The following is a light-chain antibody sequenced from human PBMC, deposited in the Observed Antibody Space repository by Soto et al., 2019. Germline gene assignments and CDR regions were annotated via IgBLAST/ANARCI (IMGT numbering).Light chain of an antibody. CDR3: SSFTTIGTLV. J-gene: IGLJ2*01. Sequence: QSALTQPASVSGSPGQSITISCTGTNSDVGSSIYVSWYQQHPGKAPKLVIFEVSNRPSGISDRFSGSKSGITASLTIAGLQPKDEADYYCSSFTTIGTLVFGGGTKLTVL. CDR2: EVS. CDR1: NSDVGSSIY. V-gene: IGLV2-14*01.